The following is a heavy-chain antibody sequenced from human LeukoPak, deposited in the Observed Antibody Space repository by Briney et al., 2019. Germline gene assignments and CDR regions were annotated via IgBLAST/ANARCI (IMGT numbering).Heavy chain of an antibody. D-gene: IGHD3-3*01. Sequence: SGGSLRLSCAASGFTFSNYAMSWVRQAPGKGLEWVANIHQDGSEKYYVDSVRGRLTISRDNAKNSLFLQMNSLRAEDTAVYYCARESDLLFPGITIFGVVPVRMDVWGKGTTVTVSS. CDR2: IHQDGSEK. J-gene: IGHJ6*04. CDR3: ARESDLLFPGITIFGVVPVRMDV. CDR1: GFTFSNYA. V-gene: IGHV3-7*01.